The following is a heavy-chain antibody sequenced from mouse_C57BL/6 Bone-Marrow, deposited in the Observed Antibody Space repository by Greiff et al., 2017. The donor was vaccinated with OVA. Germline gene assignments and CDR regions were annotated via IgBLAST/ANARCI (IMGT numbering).Heavy chain of an antibody. CDR1: GFNFKNTY. J-gene: IGHJ4*01. CDR2: IDPANDNT. CDR3: YGGTCDCCCDSLDY. V-gene: IGHV14-3*01. D-gene: IGHD1-1*02. Sequence: EVQLQQSVAELVRPGASVKLSCTASGFNFKNTYMHWVKQRPEQGLEWIGRIDPANDNTKYAPKFQGKATMTADTSSNTAYLQLSSLSSEDSAVSGCYGGTCDCCCDSLDYWGQGTTVTVSS.